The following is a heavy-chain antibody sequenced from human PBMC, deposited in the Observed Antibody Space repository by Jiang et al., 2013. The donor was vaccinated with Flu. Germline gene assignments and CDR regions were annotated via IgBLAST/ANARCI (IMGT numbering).Heavy chain of an antibody. CDR3: AGIEMATTSNFDY. V-gene: IGHV4-34*01. J-gene: IGHJ4*02. Sequence: KSRVTISVDTSKNQFSLKLSSVTAADTAVYYCAGIEMATTSNFDYWGQGTLVTVSS. D-gene: IGHD5-24*01.